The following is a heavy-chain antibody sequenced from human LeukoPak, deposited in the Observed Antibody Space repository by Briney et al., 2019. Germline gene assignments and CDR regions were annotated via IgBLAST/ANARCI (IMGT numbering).Heavy chain of an antibody. J-gene: IGHJ5*01. CDR3: ARAGRSCSGGSCPQNNWFDS. V-gene: IGHV1-18*01. CDR2: ISAYNDNT. Sequence: EASVKVFCKASGYTFTSYDITWVRQVPGQGLEWMGWISAYNDNTKYSQKLQGRVTMTTDTSTTTAYMELSSLRSDDTAVYYCARAGRSCSGGSCPQNNWFDSWGQGTLVTVSS. CDR1: GYTFTSYD. D-gene: IGHD2-15*01.